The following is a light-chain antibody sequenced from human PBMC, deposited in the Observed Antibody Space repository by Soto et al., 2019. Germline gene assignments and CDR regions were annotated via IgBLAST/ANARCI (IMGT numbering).Light chain of an antibody. CDR1: QSVSSN. Sequence: EIVMTQSPATLSVSPGERATLSCRASQSVSSNLAWYQQKPGQAPRLLIYGASTRATGIPARFRGSGSGTEFPLTISSLQSEDCAVYYCQQYNNWPYTFGQGTKLEIK. CDR3: QQYNNWPYT. V-gene: IGKV3-15*01. J-gene: IGKJ2*01. CDR2: GAS.